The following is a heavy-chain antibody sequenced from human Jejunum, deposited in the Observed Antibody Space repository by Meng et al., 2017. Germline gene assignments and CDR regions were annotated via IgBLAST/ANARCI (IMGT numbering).Heavy chain of an antibody. J-gene: IGHJ4*02. CDR3: ARVDSSASFDY. V-gene: IGHV4-4*02. CDR2: IYHRGNI. Sequence: QVQLQESGPGLVRPSGTPTLTCSVSGDSIRSNNRWTWVRQPPGRGLEWIGEIYHRGNINYNPSLKSQVTISVDKSKNQFSLKLNSVTAADTAVYYCARVDSSASFDYWGQGTLVTVSS. D-gene: IGHD6-6*01. CDR1: GDSIRSNNR.